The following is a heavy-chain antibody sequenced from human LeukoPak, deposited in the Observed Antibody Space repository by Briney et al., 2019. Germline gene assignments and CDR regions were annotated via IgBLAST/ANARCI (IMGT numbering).Heavy chain of an antibody. J-gene: IGHJ6*03. CDR3: ARTYGSGSYYYYYYYMDV. CDR2: IKQDGSEK. D-gene: IGHD3-10*01. CDR1: GFTFSSYA. Sequence: GGSLRLSCAASGFTFSSYAMSWVRQAPGEGLEWVANIKQDGSEKYYVDSVKGRFTISRDNAKNSLYLQMNSLRAEDTAVYYCARTYGSGSYYYYYYYMDVWGKGTTVTVSS. V-gene: IGHV3-7*01.